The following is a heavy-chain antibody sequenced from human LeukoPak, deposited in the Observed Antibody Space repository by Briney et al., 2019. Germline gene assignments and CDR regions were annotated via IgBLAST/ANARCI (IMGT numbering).Heavy chain of an antibody. V-gene: IGHV3-7*01. CDR3: VRDGGVSGYHLLDY. CDR2: INQEGIEE. D-gene: IGHD5-12*01. J-gene: IGHJ4*02. Sequence: GGSLRLSCAASGFTFSNYWMTCVRQAPGKGVEGVAHINQEGIEEHSMASAKARFTISRDNAQNSLSLQMNSLRAEDTAVYYCVRDGGVSGYHLLDYWGQGTLVTVPS. CDR1: GFTFSNYW.